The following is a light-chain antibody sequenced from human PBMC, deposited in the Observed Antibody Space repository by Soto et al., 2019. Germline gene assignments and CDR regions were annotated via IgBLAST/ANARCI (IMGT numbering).Light chain of an antibody. CDR1: SSDVGSHNL. Sequence: QSALTQPASVSGSPGQSITISCTGTSSDVGSHNLVSWYQQHPGQAPKLMIYEVSKRPFGVSARFSASKSGNTASLTISGLQADDEADYSCCSYGGSRDVFGGGTQLTVL. CDR2: EVS. J-gene: IGLJ7*01. V-gene: IGLV2-23*02. CDR3: CSYGGSRDV.